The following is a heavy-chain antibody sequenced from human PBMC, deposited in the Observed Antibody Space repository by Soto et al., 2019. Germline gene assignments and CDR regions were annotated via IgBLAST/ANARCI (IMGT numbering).Heavy chain of an antibody. CDR2: IYPGDSDT. Sequence: PGESLKISCKGSGYSFTSYWIGWVRQMPGKGLELMGIIYPGDSDTRYSPSFQGQVTISADKSISTAYLQWSSLKASDTAMYYCAMGTSSSWYPFLEIYGMDVWGQGTTVTVSS. D-gene: IGHD6-13*01. CDR1: GYSFTSYW. V-gene: IGHV5-51*01. CDR3: AMGTSSSWYPFLEIYGMDV. J-gene: IGHJ6*02.